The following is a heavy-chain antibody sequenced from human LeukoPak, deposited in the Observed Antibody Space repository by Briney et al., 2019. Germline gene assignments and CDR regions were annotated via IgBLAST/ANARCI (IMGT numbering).Heavy chain of an antibody. Sequence: PGGSLRLSCAASGFTFSSYEMNWVRQAPGKGLEWVSYISSSGSTIYYADSVKGRFTISRDNSKNTLYLQMNSLRAEDTAVYYCAKVHPVTTVTPFDYWGQGTLVTVSS. CDR3: AKVHPVTTVTPFDY. CDR2: ISSSGSTI. CDR1: GFTFSSYE. D-gene: IGHD4-17*01. V-gene: IGHV3-48*03. J-gene: IGHJ4*02.